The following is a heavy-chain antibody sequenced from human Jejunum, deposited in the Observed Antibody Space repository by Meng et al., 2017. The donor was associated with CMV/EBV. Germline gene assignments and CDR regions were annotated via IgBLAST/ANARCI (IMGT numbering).Heavy chain of an antibody. D-gene: IGHD6-13*01. CDR3: ARDGGVLTGVLTESQQPLYYFDY. J-gene: IGHJ4*01. CDR2: IATGDRFGGGRT. Sequence: QDTGKGLEWVANIATGDRFGGGRTKYAGSVRGRFTISRDDAKISLYLQLNTMRAEDTALYYCARDGGVLTGVLTESQQPLYYFDYWGHGTMVTVSS. V-gene: IGHV3-11*06.